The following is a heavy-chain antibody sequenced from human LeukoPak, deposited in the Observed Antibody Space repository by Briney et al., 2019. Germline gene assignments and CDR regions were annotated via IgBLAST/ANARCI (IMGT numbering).Heavy chain of an antibody. J-gene: IGHJ4*02. CDR2: IWDDGSNK. V-gene: IGHV3-33*01. CDR3: ARVRSSGWSYFDY. CDR1: GFIFSKYG. D-gene: IGHD6-19*01. Sequence: GGSLRLSCAASGFIFSKYGMHWVRQAPGKGLEWVAVIWDDGSNKYYADSVKGRFTISRDNSKNMLYLQMNSLRAEDTAVYYCARVRSSGWSYFDYWGQGTLVTVSS.